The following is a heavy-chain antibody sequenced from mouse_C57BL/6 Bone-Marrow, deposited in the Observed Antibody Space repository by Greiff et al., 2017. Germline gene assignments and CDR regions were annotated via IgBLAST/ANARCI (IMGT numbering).Heavy chain of an antibody. V-gene: IGHV1-26*01. CDR3: ARGGLGLDY. CDR1: GYTFTDYY. Sequence: EVQLQQSGPELVKPGASVKISCKASGYTFTDYYMNWVKQSHGKSLEWIGDINPNNGGTSYTQKFKGKATLTVDKSSSTAYMELRSLTSEDSAVYYCARGGLGLDYWGQGTALTVSA. D-gene: IGHD4-1*01. J-gene: IGHJ2*01. CDR2: INPNNGGT.